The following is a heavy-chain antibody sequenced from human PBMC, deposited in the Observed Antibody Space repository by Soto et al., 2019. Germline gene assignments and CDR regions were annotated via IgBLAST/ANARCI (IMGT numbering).Heavy chain of an antibody. V-gene: IGHV3-30-3*01. Sequence: QVQLVESGGGVVQPGRSLRLSCAASGFTFSNYAMHWVSRAPGKGLEWVAVISYDGNNKYYTDSVKGRFTISRDNSKNTLYLQMNSLRPEDTAVYYCARALGFGESADWFEPWGQGTLVIVSS. CDR1: GFTFSNYA. D-gene: IGHD3-10*01. J-gene: IGHJ5*02. CDR2: ISYDGNNK. CDR3: ARALGFGESADWFEP.